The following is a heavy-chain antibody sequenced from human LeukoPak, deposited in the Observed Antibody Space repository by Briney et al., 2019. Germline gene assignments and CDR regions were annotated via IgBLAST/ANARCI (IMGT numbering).Heavy chain of an antibody. Sequence: SGPTLVNPTQTLTLTCTFSGFSLSTSGVGVGWIRQPPGKALEWLALIYWNDDKRYSPSLKSRLTITKDTSKNQVVLTMTNMDPVDTATYYCAHALGYYDFWSGYYFDPWGQGTLVTVSS. CDR3: AHALGYYDFWSGYYFDP. CDR2: IYWNDDK. D-gene: IGHD3-3*01. V-gene: IGHV2-5*01. J-gene: IGHJ5*02. CDR1: GFSLSTSGVG.